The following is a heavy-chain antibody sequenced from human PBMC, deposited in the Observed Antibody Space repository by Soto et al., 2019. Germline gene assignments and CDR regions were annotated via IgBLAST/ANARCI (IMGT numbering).Heavy chain of an antibody. D-gene: IGHD3-22*01. Sequence: PVGSLRLSCAASGFTFSSYAMSWVRQAPGKGLEWVSAISGSGGSTYYADSVKGRFTISRDNSKNTLYLQMNSLRAEDTAVYYCAKAAGDYYDSSGYYSDAFDIWGQGTMVTVSS. CDR2: ISGSGGST. CDR1: GFTFSSYA. V-gene: IGHV3-23*01. CDR3: AKAAGDYYDSSGYYSDAFDI. J-gene: IGHJ3*02.